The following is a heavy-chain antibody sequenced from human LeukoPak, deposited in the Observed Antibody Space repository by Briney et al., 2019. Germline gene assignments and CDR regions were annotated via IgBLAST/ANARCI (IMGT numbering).Heavy chain of an antibody. CDR3: ARDGGATMVRGVATYDS. Sequence: GGSLRLSCAASGFTFSRYSKNWVRQAPGKGLEWLSYISRSSSTIHYADSVKGRFTISRDNAKSSLFLQMNSLRAEDTAVYYCARDGGATMVRGVATYDSWGQGTLVTVSS. CDR2: ISRSSSTI. D-gene: IGHD3-10*01. V-gene: IGHV3-48*04. CDR1: GFTFSRYS. J-gene: IGHJ4*02.